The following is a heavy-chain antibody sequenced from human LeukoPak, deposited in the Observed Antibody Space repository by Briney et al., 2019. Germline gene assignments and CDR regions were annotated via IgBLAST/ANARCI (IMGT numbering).Heavy chain of an antibody. D-gene: IGHD3-16*01. CDR1: GYTFTHYY. J-gene: IGHJ1*01. V-gene: IGHV1-2*02. CDR2: INPNNGDT. CDR3: ARDEVGGVMRVYGAEYFHH. Sequence: ASVKVSCKASGYTFTHYYIHWVRQAPGQGLEWMGWINPNNGDTNFAPNFHGRVTMTRGTSINTAYMDLSRLRSDDTAVYFCARDEVGGVMRVYGAEYFHHWGQGTLVSVSS.